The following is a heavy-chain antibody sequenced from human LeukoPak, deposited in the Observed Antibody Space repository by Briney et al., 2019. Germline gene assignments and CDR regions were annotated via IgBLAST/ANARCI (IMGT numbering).Heavy chain of an antibody. CDR1: GGTFSSYA. V-gene: IGHV1-69*13. CDR2: IIPIFGTA. J-gene: IGHJ6*02. Sequence: SVKVSCKASGGTFSSYAISWVRQAPGQGLEWMGGIIPIFGTANYAQKFQGRVAITADESTSTAYMELSSLRSEDTAVYYCARASPSPGIAAAGTHYYGMDVWGQGTTVTVSS. CDR3: ARASPSPGIAAAGTHYYGMDV. D-gene: IGHD6-13*01.